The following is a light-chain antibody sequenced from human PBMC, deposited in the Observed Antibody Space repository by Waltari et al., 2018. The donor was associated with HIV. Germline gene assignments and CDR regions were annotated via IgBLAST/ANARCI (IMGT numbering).Light chain of an antibody. J-gene: IGKJ4*02. V-gene: IGKV3-11*01. CDR2: DAS. Sequence: EIVLTQSPATLSLSPGERATLSCRASQSVSTYLAWYQQRPGQAPRLLIYDASGRATGIPARFSGSGSVTDFTLTISSLEPADFAVYYCQQRSDWPRSTFGGGTKVEIK. CDR3: QQRSDWPRST. CDR1: QSVSTY.